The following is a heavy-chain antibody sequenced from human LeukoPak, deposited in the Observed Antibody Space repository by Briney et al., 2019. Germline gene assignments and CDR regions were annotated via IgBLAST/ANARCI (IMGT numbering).Heavy chain of an antibody. Sequence: SETLSLTCSVSGGSISSHYWSWIRQHPGKGLEWIGYFYYSGRSNYSPSLKSRVTISVDTSKNQFSLKLHSVTAADTAVYYCARVGASFWAFDIWGQGKMVTVSS. CDR1: GGSISSHY. J-gene: IGHJ3*02. D-gene: IGHD3-16*02. CDR3: ARVGASFWAFDI. V-gene: IGHV4-59*11. CDR2: FYYSGRS.